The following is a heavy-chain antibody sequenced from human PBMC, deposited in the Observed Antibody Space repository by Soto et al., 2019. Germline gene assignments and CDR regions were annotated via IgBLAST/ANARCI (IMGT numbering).Heavy chain of an antibody. J-gene: IGHJ6*02. Sequence: GASVKVSCKASGYTFTSYYMHWVRQAPGQGLEWMGIINPSGGSTSYAQKFQGRVTMTRDTSTSTVYMELSSLRSEDTAVFYCARDRIAVAGTGTKYGMDVWGQGTTVTVSS. CDR1: GYTFTSYY. CDR3: ARDRIAVAGTGTKYGMDV. CDR2: INPSGGST. D-gene: IGHD6-19*01. V-gene: IGHV1-46*01.